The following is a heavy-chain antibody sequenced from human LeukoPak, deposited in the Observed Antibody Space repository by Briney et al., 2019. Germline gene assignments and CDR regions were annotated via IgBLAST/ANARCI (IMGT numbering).Heavy chain of an antibody. J-gene: IGHJ5*02. D-gene: IGHD1-26*01. CDR3: ARHLIVGATQGWFDP. Sequence: SETLSLTCTVSGGSISSYYWSWIRQPAGKGLEWIGRIYTSGSTNYNPSLKSRVTISVDTSKNQFSLKLSSVTAADTAVYYCARHLIVGATQGWFDPWGQGTLVTVSS. V-gene: IGHV4-4*07. CDR2: IYTSGST. CDR1: GGSISSYY.